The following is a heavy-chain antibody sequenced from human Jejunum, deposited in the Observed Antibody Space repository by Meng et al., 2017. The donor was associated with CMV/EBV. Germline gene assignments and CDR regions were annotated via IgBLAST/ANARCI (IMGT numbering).Heavy chain of an antibody. CDR3: ARGPYSSSWSSFDY. D-gene: IGHD6-13*01. CDR2: IYTSGST. J-gene: IGHJ4*02. Sequence: QVRLQESGPGLVKPSETLSRTCTVSRGSISSDYWSWIRQPAGKGLEWIGRIYTSGSTNYNPSLKSRVTMSVDTSKTQFSLKLSSVTAADTAVYYCARGPYSSSWSSFDYWGQGTLVTVSS. V-gene: IGHV4-4*07. CDR1: RGSISSDY.